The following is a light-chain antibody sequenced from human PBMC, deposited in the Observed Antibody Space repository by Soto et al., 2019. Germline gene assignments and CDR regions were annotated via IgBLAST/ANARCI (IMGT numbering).Light chain of an antibody. J-gene: IGLJ2*01. CDR2: DVS. V-gene: IGLV2-14*01. CDR1: SSDVGGYKY. Sequence: QSALTQPASVSGSPGQSITISCTGTSSDVGGYKYVSWYQQHPGKAPKLLIYDVSNRPSGASTRFSGSKSGNTASLTISGLQAEDEADYYCSSYTSSSTPVFGGGTKLTVL. CDR3: SSYTSSSTPV.